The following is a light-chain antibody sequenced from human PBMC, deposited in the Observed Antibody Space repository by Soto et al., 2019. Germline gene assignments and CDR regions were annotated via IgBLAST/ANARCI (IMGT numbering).Light chain of an antibody. V-gene: IGKV3-15*01. Sequence: EIVMTQSPATLSVSPGERATLSCRASQSVSSNLAWYQQKPGQAPRLLIYGASTRATGIPARFRGSGSGTAFTLTISSLQSEDFAVYYCQQYNNWPWTFGKGTKVEIK. CDR2: GAS. CDR3: QQYNNWPWT. J-gene: IGKJ1*01. CDR1: QSVSSN.